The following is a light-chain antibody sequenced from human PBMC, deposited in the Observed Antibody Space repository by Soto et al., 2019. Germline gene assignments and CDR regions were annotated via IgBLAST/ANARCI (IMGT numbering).Light chain of an antibody. Sequence: EIVLTQSPGTLSLSPGERATLSCRASQTLSSNSLAWYQQRPGQTPSVLVYDASSLESGVPSRFSGSGSGTEFTLTISSLQPDDFATYYCQQYNRYSTFGQGTKVEIK. J-gene: IGKJ1*01. CDR1: QTLSSNS. CDR2: DAS. V-gene: IGKV3-20*01. CDR3: QQYNRYST.